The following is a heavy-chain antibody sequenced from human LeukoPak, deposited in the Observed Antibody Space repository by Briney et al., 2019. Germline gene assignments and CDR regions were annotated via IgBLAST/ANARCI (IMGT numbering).Heavy chain of an antibody. V-gene: IGHV4-34*01. D-gene: IGHD6-19*01. CDR3: ARGRMWYSSGWYYFDY. Sequence: SETLSLTCALYGGSFSGYCWSWIRQPPGKGLEWIGEINHSGSTNYNPSLKSRVTISVDTSKNQFSLKLSSVTAADTAVYYCARGRMWYSSGWYYFDYWGQGTLVTVS. CDR2: INHSGST. J-gene: IGHJ4*02. CDR1: GGSFSGYC.